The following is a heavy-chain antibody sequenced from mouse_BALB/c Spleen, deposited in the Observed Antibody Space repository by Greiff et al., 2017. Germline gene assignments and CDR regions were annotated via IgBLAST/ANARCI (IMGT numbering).Heavy chain of an antibody. CDR2: ISSGGGST. J-gene: IGHJ3*01. CDR1: GFAFSSYD. D-gene: IGHD3-1*01. CDR3: ARHGSSGYGFAY. V-gene: IGHV5-12-1*01. Sequence: DVMLVESGGGLVKPGGSLKLSCAASGFAFSSYDMSWVRQTPEKRLEWVAYISSGGGSTYYPDTVKGRFTISRDNAKNTLYLQMSSLKSEDTAMYYCARHGSSGYGFAYWGQGTLVTVSA.